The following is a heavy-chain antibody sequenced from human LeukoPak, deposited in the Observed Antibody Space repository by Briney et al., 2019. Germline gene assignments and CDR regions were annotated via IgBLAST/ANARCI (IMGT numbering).Heavy chain of an antibody. CDR1: GYAFTTYG. D-gene: IGHD1-26*01. J-gene: IGHJ4*02. CDR2: ISAYNGNT. Sequence: ASVMVSFKASGYAFTTYGISWVRQAPGQGLEWLGWISAYNGNTNYAQKLQGRVTMTTDTSTSTAYMELRSLRSDDTAVYYCARTEGVGSTFDYWGQGTLVTVSS. CDR3: ARTEGVGSTFDY. V-gene: IGHV1-18*01.